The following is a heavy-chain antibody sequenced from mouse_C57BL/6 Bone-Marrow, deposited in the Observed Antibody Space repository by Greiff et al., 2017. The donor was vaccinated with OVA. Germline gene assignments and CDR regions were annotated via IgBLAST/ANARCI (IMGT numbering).Heavy chain of an antibody. Sequence: VQLKESGAELVRPGASVKLSCTASGFNIKDDYMHWVKQRPEQGLEWIGWIDPENGDTEYASKFQGKATITADTSSNTAYLQLSSLTSEDTAVYYCTTSPYDSAWFAYWGQGTLVTVSA. D-gene: IGHD2-4*01. V-gene: IGHV14-4*01. CDR3: TTSPYDSAWFAY. J-gene: IGHJ3*01. CDR2: IDPENGDT. CDR1: GFNIKDDY.